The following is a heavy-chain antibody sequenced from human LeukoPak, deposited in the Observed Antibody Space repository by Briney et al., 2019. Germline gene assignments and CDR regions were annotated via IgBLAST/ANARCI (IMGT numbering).Heavy chain of an antibody. CDR2: ISSSSSYI. V-gene: IGHV3-21*01. CDR3: ARCPGYDILTGYIPYYYYGMDV. CDR1: GFTFSSYS. Sequence: PGGSLRLSCAASGFTFSSYSMNWVRQAPGKGLEWVSSISSSSSYIYYADSVKGRFTISRDNAKNSLYLQMNSLRAEDTAVYYCARCPGYDILTGYIPYYYYGMDVWGEGTTVTVSS. D-gene: IGHD3-9*01. J-gene: IGHJ6*04.